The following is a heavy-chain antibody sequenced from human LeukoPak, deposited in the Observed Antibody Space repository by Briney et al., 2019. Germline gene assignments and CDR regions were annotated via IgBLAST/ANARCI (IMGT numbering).Heavy chain of an antibody. V-gene: IGHV4-39*07. CDR1: GGSISSSSYY. Sequence: PSETLSLTCTVSGGSISSSSYYWGWIRQPPGKGLEWIGSIYYSGSTYYNPSLKSRVTISVDTSKNQFSLKLSSVTAADTAVYYCARWCAHPVSIAYRFDYWGQGTLVTVSS. CDR2: IYYSGST. CDR3: ARWCAHPVSIAYRFDY. D-gene: IGHD4/OR15-4a*01. J-gene: IGHJ4*02.